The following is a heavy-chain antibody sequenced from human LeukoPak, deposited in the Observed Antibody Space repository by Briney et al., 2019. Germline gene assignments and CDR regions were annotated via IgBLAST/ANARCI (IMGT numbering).Heavy chain of an antibody. CDR3: ATVTSSIFGVVTDTYYFDY. V-gene: IGHV1-69*13. CDR2: IIPIFGTT. CDR1: GGTYSRYA. D-gene: IGHD3-3*01. J-gene: IGHJ4*02. Sequence: ASVKVSCKASGGTYSRYAVSRVRQAPGQGLEWMGGIIPIFGTTNYAQKFQGGVTITADESTSTAYMELSSLRSEDTAVYYCATVTSSIFGVVTDTYYFDYWGQGTLVTVSS.